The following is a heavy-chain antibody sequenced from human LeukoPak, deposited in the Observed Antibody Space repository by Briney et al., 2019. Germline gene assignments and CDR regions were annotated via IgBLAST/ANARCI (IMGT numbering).Heavy chain of an antibody. D-gene: IGHD3-10*01. J-gene: IGHJ4*02. Sequence: GGSLRLSCAASGFTFSDYYMSWIRQAPGKGLEWVSYISSSSSYTNYADSVKGRFTISRDNAKDSLYLQMNSLRAEDTAVYYCASFYGSGSLDYWGQGTLVTVSS. V-gene: IGHV3-11*06. CDR1: GFTFSDYY. CDR3: ASFYGSGSLDY. CDR2: ISSSSSYT.